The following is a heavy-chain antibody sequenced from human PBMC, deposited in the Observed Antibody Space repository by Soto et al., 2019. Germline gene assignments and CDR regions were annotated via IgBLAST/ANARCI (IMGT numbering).Heavy chain of an antibody. CDR2: IIPIFGTA. J-gene: IGHJ4*02. CDR1: GGTFSSYA. CDR3: AREDRGYSYGYLFDY. Sequence: SVKVSCKASGGTFSSYAISWVRQAPGQGLEWMGGIIPIFGTANYAQKFQGRVTITADESTSTAYMELSSLRSEDTAVYYCAREDRGYSYGYLFDYWGQGNLVTVSS. V-gene: IGHV1-69*13. D-gene: IGHD5-18*01.